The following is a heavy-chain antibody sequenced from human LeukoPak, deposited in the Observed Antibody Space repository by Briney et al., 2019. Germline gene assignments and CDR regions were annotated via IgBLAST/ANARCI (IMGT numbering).Heavy chain of an antibody. J-gene: IGHJ4*02. V-gene: IGHV3-30*02. Sequence: TGGSLRLSCAGSGFTFSSYGMHWVRQAPGKGLGWVGFIRYDGSNKYYADSVKGRSTISRDNSKNTLYLQMNSLRAEDTAVYYCAKDPRRYSRTGGYFDYWGQGTLVTVSS. CDR3: AKDPRRYSRTGGYFDY. D-gene: IGHD6-13*01. CDR2: IRYDGSNK. CDR1: GFTFSSYG.